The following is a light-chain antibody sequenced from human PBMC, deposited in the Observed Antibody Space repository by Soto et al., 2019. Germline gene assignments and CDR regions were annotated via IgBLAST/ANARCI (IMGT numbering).Light chain of an antibody. J-gene: IGKJ5*01. CDR3: QQSYGTPIT. Sequence: DIQMTQSPSSVSASVGDRITITCRASQGISSWLAWYQQKPGKAPKLLIYAASSLQSGVPSRFSGSGSGTHFTLTITSLQPEDFATYYCQQSYGTPITFGQGTRLEIK. CDR2: AAS. CDR1: QGISSW. V-gene: IGKV1-12*01.